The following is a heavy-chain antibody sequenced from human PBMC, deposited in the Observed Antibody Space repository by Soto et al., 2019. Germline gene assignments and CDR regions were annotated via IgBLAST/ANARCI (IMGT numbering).Heavy chain of an antibody. Sequence: VQLVESGGGLVKPGGSLRLSCAASGFIFATHTINWVRQAPGKGLESVSSITGSGIYTRYADSVKGRFTISRDNAKASLYLQMNSLGAEDTAVYYCVKEGISNYNEYFDYWGQGTLVTVSS. D-gene: IGHD4-4*01. CDR1: GFIFATHT. CDR2: ITGSGIYT. V-gene: IGHV3-21*02. J-gene: IGHJ4*02. CDR3: VKEGISNYNEYFDY.